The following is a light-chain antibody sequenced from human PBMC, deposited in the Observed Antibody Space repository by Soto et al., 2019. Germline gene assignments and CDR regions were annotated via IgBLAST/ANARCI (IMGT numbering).Light chain of an antibody. CDR2: AAS. Sequence: EIVLTQSPATLSLSPGERATLSCRASQSVSSSLAWYQQKPGQAPRLLIYAASNRATGIPTGFSGSGSGTGFTLAVSSLEPEDFGVYDCQQRSDWPPSLTFGGGTKVEIK. J-gene: IGKJ4*01. V-gene: IGKV3-11*01. CDR3: QQRSDWPPSLT. CDR1: QSVSSS.